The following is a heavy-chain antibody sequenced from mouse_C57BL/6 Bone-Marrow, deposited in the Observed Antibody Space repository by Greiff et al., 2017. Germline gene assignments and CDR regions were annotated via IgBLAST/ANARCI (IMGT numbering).Heavy chain of an antibody. CDR2: INPYNGGT. CDR3: ARGGYYFDY. CDR1: GYTFTDYY. V-gene: IGHV1-19*01. Sequence: VQLQQSGPVLVKPGASVKMSCKASGYTFTDYYMNWVKQSHGKSLEWIGVINPYNGGTSYNQKFKGKATLTVDKSSSTAYMELNSLTSEDSEVYYCARGGYYFDYWGQGTTLTVSS. J-gene: IGHJ2*01.